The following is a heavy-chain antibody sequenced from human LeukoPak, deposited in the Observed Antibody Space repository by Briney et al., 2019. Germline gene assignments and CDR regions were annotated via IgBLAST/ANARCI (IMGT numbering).Heavy chain of an antibody. CDR3: STLIVVPAAPIDY. Sequence: GGSLRLSCAASGFTFSNAWMSWVRQAPGKGLEWVGRIKSKTDGGTTDYAAPGKGRFTISRDDSKKTLHLHMNSLKTADTDVYYCSTLIVVPAAPIDYWGQGTLVTVSS. D-gene: IGHD2-2*01. J-gene: IGHJ4*02. V-gene: IGHV3-15*01. CDR2: IKSKTDGGTT. CDR1: GFTFSNAW.